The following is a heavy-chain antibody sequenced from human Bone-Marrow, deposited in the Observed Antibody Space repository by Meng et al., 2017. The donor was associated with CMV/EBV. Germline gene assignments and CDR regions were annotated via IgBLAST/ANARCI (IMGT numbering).Heavy chain of an antibody. CDR2: INHSGST. Sequence: SETLSLTCAVYGGSFSGYYWSWIRQPPGKGLEWIGEINHSGSTNYNPSLKSRVTISVDTSKNQFSLKLSSVTAADTAVYYCAIAGYSVIGAFDIWGQGTMVTV. V-gene: IGHV4-34*01. CDR3: AIAGYSVIGAFDI. J-gene: IGHJ3*02. CDR1: GGSFSGYY. D-gene: IGHD2-15*01.